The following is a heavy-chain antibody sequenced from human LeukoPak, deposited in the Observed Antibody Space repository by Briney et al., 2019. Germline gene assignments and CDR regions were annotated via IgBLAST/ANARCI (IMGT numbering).Heavy chain of an antibody. D-gene: IGHD6-19*01. CDR3: ARESVAVARENWFDP. J-gene: IGHJ5*02. Sequence: ASVKVSCKASGYTFTSYAMHWVRQAPGQRLEWMGWINAGNGNTKYSHKLQGRVTITRDTSASTAYMELSSLRSEDTAVYYCARESVAVARENWFDPWGQGTLVTVSS. V-gene: IGHV1-3*01. CDR1: GYTFTSYA. CDR2: INAGNGNT.